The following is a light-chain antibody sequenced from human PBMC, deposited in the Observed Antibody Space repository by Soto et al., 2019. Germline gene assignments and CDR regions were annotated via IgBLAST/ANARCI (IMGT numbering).Light chain of an antibody. Sequence: DIQMTQSPSSLSASVGDRGTITCRASQSISSYVNWYQHKVGRAPKLLIYAASNLKRGVPSRFSGSGSGTDFTLTISSLQPEDFATYYCQQSIINPHTFGPGTKVDIK. J-gene: IGKJ3*01. CDR3: QQSIINPHT. V-gene: IGKV1-39*01. CDR1: QSISSY. CDR2: AAS.